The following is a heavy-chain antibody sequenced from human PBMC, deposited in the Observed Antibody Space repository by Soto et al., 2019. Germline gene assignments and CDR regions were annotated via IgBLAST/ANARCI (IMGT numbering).Heavy chain of an antibody. CDR3: ARPSMMGHYDSSGYPCPLDY. Sequence: GASVKVSCKASGYTFTSYAMHWVRQAPGQRLEWMGWINAGNGNTKYSQKFQGRVTITRDTSASTAYMELSSLRSEDTAVYYCARPSMMGHYDSSGYPCPLDYWGQGTLVTVSS. J-gene: IGHJ4*02. CDR1: GYTFTSYA. D-gene: IGHD3-22*01. CDR2: INAGNGNT. V-gene: IGHV1-3*01.